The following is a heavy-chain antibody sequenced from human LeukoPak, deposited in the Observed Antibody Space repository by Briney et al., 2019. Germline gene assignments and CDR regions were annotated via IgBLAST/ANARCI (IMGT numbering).Heavy chain of an antibody. D-gene: IGHD3-22*01. Sequence: GASVKVSCKASGYTFTGYYMHWVRQAPGQGLEWMGWINPNSGGTNYAQKFQGRVTMTRDTSISTAYMELSRLRSDDTAVYYCARDMVFRYHSSGYETYYYYYMDVWGKGTTVTVSS. CDR2: INPNSGGT. J-gene: IGHJ6*03. CDR1: GYTFTGYY. V-gene: IGHV1-2*02. CDR3: ARDMVFRYHSSGYETYYYYYMDV.